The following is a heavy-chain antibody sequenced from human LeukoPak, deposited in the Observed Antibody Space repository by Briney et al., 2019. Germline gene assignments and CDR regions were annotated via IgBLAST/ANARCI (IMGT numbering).Heavy chain of an antibody. CDR1: GFTFSSYG. CDR3: AKVPHSWGLFDS. CDR2: IRYDGSTR. Sequence: PGGSLRLSCAASGFTFSSYGMHWVRQAPGKGLEWVAFIRYDGSTRYYADSVKGRFTVSRDNSKNTLHLQMDSLRSEDTAVYYCAKVPHSWGLFDSWGQGTLVTVSS. D-gene: IGHD3-16*01. V-gene: IGHV3-30*02. J-gene: IGHJ4*02.